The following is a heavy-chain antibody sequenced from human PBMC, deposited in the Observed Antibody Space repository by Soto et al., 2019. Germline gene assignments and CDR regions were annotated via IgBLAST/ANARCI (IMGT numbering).Heavy chain of an antibody. CDR3: ASHETYYGSGSYYKGTDAFDI. D-gene: IGHD3-10*01. J-gene: IGHJ3*02. Sequence: GGSLRLSCAASGFTFSSYWMSWVRQAPGKGLEWVANIKQDGSEKYYVDSVKGRFTISRDNAKNSLYLQMNSLRAEDTAVYYCASHETYYGSGSYYKGTDAFDIWGQGTMVTVSS. V-gene: IGHV3-7*01. CDR2: IKQDGSEK. CDR1: GFTFSSYW.